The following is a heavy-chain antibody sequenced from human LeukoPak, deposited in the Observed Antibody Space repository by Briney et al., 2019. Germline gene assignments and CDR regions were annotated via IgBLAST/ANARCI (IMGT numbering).Heavy chain of an antibody. D-gene: IGHD2-2*01. CDR2: ISASSSFI. V-gene: IGHV3-21*01. CDR3: ARGYCSRTSCEDFDY. CDR1: GFTFSHHS. Sequence: GGSLRLSCAASGFTFSHHSMNWVRQAPGKGLEWVSSISASSSFIYCADSLKGRFTISRDNAKNSLYLQMNSLRAEDTAVFYCARGYCSRTSCEDFDYWGQGTLVTVSS. J-gene: IGHJ4*02.